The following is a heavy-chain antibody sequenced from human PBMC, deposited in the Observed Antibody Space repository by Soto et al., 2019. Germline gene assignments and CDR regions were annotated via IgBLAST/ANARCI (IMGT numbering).Heavy chain of an antibody. Sequence: GASVKVSCKASGYTFTSYGISWVRQAPGQGLEWMGWISAYNGNTNYAQKLQGRVTMTTDTSTSTAYKELRSLRSDDTAVYYCARGRVVRGVITPYNWFDPWGQGTLVTVSS. D-gene: IGHD3-10*01. CDR3: ARGRVVRGVITPYNWFDP. V-gene: IGHV1-18*01. CDR2: ISAYNGNT. J-gene: IGHJ5*02. CDR1: GYTFTSYG.